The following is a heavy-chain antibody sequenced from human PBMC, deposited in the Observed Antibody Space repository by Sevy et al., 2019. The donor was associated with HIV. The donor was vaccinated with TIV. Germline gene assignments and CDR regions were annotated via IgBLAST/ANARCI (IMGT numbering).Heavy chain of an antibody. CDR2: VGSGGST. Sequence: GGSLRLSCAASGFTFSNYAMSWVRQAPGKGLEWVSGVGSGGSTYYADTLKGRFAISRDNSKNTLYLQMNSLRAEDTAVYYCATGGGIAARLPYYYGMDVWGQGTTVTVSS. J-gene: IGHJ6*02. D-gene: IGHD6-6*01. V-gene: IGHV3-23*01. CDR1: GFTFSNYA. CDR3: ATGGGIAARLPYYYGMDV.